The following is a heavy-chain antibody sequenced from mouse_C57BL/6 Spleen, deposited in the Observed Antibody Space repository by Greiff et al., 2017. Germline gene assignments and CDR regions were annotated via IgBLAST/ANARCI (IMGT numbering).Heavy chain of an antibody. Sequence: QVQLQQPGTELVKPGASVKLSCKASGYTFTSYWMHWVKQRPGQGLEWIGNINPSNGGTNYNEKFKSKATLTVDKSSSTAYMQLSSLTSEDSAVYYCARSPYDYDGLYYFDYWGQGTTLTVSS. CDR2: INPSNGGT. CDR1: GYTFTSYW. J-gene: IGHJ2*01. CDR3: ARSPYDYDGLYYFDY. D-gene: IGHD2-4*01. V-gene: IGHV1-53*01.